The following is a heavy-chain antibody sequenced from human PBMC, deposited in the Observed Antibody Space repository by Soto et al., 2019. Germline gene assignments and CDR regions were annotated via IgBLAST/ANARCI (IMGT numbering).Heavy chain of an antibody. Sequence: SPMLSSAPSLMPFSSYSMLSLLKAAGKGLVWVSRINSDGSSTSYADSVKGRLTISRDNAKNTLYLQMNSMRAEDTAVYYCAVAVAGPTAIGYWGQGTLVTVSS. J-gene: IGHJ4*02. CDR2: INSDGSST. D-gene: IGHD6-19*01. V-gene: IGHV3-74*01. CDR3: AVAVAGPTAIGY. CDR1: LMPFSSYS.